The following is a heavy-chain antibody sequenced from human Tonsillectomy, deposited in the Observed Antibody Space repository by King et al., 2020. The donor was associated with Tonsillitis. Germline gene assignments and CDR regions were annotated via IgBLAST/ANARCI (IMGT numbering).Heavy chain of an antibody. V-gene: IGHV3-11*01. CDR2: ISNTGATI. Sequence: VQLVESGGGLVKPGGSLRLSCVASGFTFSDYYMSWIRQAPGKGLEWVAYISNTGATIYYSDSLKGRFTISRDNAKNSLYLQMNSRRAEDTAIYYCARTRYFDGVRFDYWGQGTLVTVSS. D-gene: IGHD3-9*01. CDR3: ARTRYFDGVRFDY. CDR1: GFTFSDYY. J-gene: IGHJ4*02.